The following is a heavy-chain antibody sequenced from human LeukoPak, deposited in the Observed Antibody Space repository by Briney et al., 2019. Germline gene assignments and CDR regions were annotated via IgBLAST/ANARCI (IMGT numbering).Heavy chain of an antibody. Sequence: SVKVSCKASGGTFSSYAISWVRQAPGQGLEWMGGIIPIFGTANYAQKFQGRGTIAADESTSTAYMELSSLRSEDTAVYYCARDQSNYFDYWGQGTLVTVSS. CDR3: ARDQSNYFDY. J-gene: IGHJ4*02. CDR2: IIPIFGTA. V-gene: IGHV1-69*13. D-gene: IGHD6-6*01. CDR1: GGTFSSYA.